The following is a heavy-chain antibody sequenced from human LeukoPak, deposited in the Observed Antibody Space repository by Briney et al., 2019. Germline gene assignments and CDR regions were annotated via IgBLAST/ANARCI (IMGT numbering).Heavy chain of an antibody. J-gene: IGHJ4*02. CDR1: GYSISSGYY. CDR3: ARAVAGYYYDSSGLSPIDY. Sequence: SETLSLTCTVSGYSISSGYYWGWIRQPPGKGLEWIGSIYHSGSTNYNPSLKSRVTISVDKSKNQFSLKLSSVTAADTAVYYCARAVAGYYYDSSGLSPIDYWGQGTLVTVSS. D-gene: IGHD3-22*01. CDR2: IYHSGST. V-gene: IGHV4-38-2*02.